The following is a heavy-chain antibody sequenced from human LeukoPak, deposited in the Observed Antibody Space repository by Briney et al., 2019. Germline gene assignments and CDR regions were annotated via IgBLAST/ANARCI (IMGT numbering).Heavy chain of an antibody. CDR3: AISNGYGLIDY. D-gene: IGHD5-12*01. CDR1: GASISSSNYY. CDR2: IYSSGNT. V-gene: IGHV4-39*01. J-gene: IGHJ4*02. Sequence: PSETLSLTCAVSGASISSSNYYWGWVRQSPGKGLEWIGNIYSSGNTYYNASLKSRVTMYIDTSKNQFSLKLSSVTAADTAMYYCAISNGYGLIDYWGQGTLVTVSS.